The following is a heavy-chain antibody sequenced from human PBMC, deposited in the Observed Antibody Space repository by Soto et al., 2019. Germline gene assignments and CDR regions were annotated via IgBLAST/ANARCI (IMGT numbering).Heavy chain of an antibody. J-gene: IGHJ4*02. CDR3: ARGRYGDY. V-gene: IGHV1-18*01. CDR1: GYDFTTYG. CDR2: ISAHNGNT. D-gene: IGHD1-1*01. Sequence: QVHLVQSGAEVKKPGASVKVSCKGSGYDFTTYGITWVRQAPGQGLEWMAWISAHNGNTDYAQKLQGRVTVTRDTSPRTAYMALRSLRSDDTAGYYCARGRYGDYWGQGALVTVSS.